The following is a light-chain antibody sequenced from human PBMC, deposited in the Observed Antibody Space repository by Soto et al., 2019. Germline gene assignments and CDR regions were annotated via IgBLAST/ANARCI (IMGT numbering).Light chain of an antibody. CDR3: QQYDNFPLT. CDR1: LDIITH. J-gene: IGKJ5*01. CDR2: DAS. Sequence: IHLTHSPSFLSASVGDRVTISCHAILDIITHLNWYQQKPGKAPKLLIYDASKLETGVPSPFSGTGYGTDFTFTISSLQPEHIGIYYCQQYDNFPLTFGQGTRLEI. V-gene: IGKV1-33*01.